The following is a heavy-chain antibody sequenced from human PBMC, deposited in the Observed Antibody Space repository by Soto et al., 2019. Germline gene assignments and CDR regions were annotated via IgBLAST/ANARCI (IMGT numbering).Heavy chain of an antibody. V-gene: IGHV3-49*03. Sequence: PGGSLRLSCTASGFTFGDYAMGWFRQAPGKGLEWVGFIRSKAYGGTTEYAASVKGRFTISRDDSKSIAYLQMNSLKTEDTAVYYSTKRSGRRYFLMDDWTIRNTVT. CDR2: IRSKAYGGTT. CDR1: GFTFGDYA. J-gene: IGHJ6*04. D-gene: IGHD5-18*01. CDR3: TKRSGRRYFLMDD.